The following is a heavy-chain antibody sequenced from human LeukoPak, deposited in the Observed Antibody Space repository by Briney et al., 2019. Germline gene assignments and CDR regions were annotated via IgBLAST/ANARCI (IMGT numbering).Heavy chain of an antibody. CDR3: ARFHTIFGVVTGFDI. Sequence: PSQTLSLTCTVSGGSISSGGYYWSWIRQHPGKGLEWIGYIYYSGSTYYNPSLKSRVTISVDTSKNQFSLKLSSVTAADTAVYYCARFHTIFGVVTGFDIWGQGTMVTVSS. D-gene: IGHD3-3*01. CDR1: GGSISSGGYY. CDR2: IYYSGST. J-gene: IGHJ3*02. V-gene: IGHV4-30-4*08.